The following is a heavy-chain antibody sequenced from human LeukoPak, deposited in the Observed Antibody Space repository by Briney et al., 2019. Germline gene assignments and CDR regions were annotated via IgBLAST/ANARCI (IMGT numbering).Heavy chain of an antibody. V-gene: IGHV3-30-3*01. Sequence: GGSLRLSCAASGFTFSSYAMHWVRQAPGKGLEWVAVISYDGSNKYYADSVKGRFTISRDNSKNTLYLQMNSLRAEDTAVYYCARSTAMVTLGFDPWGQGTLSPSPQ. J-gene: IGHJ5*02. CDR2: ISYDGSNK. CDR1: GFTFSSYA. CDR3: ARSTAMVTLGFDP. D-gene: IGHD5-18*01.